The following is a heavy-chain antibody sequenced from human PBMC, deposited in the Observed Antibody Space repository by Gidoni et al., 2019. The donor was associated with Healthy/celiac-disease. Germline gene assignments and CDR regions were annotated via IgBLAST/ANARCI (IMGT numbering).Heavy chain of an antibody. D-gene: IGHD6-13*01. J-gene: IGHJ4*02. CDR1: GFTFDDYA. Sequence: EVQLVESGGGLVQPGRSLRLSCAASGFTFDDYAMHWVRQAPGKGLEWVSGISGNSGSIGYADSVKGRFTISRDNAKNSLYLQMNSLRAEDTALYYCAKGRIAAAGHFDYWGQGTLVTVSS. CDR3: AKGRIAAAGHFDY. CDR2: ISGNSGSI. V-gene: IGHV3-9*01.